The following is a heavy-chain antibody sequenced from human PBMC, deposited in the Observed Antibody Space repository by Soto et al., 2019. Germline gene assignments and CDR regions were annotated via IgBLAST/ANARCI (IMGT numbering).Heavy chain of an antibody. CDR3: AKTLYSSGWYFDY. D-gene: IGHD6-19*01. Sequence: QVQLQESGPGLVKPSETLSLTCTVSGGSITSYYWSWIRQPPGKGLEWIGYMHYSGTTNYNPSLKIRVTMSVDTSKSQFSLKLTSVTAADTAVYYCAKTLYSSGWYFDYWGQGTLVTVSS. CDR2: MHYSGTT. V-gene: IGHV4-59*01. CDR1: GGSITSYY. J-gene: IGHJ4*02.